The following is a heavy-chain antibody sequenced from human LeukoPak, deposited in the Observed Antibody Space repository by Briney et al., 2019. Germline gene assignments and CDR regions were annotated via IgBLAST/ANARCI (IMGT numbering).Heavy chain of an antibody. CDR2: ISWNSGSI. J-gene: IGHJ4*02. V-gene: IGHV3-9*01. Sequence: PGGSLRLSCAASGFTFDDYAIHWVRQAPGKGLEWVSGISWNSGSIGYADSVKGRFTISRDNAKNSLYLQMNSLRAEDTALYYCVKSASGDYDFWSGYFRAIDYWGQGTLVTVSS. CDR1: GFTFDDYA. CDR3: VKSASGDYDFWSGYFRAIDY. D-gene: IGHD3-3*01.